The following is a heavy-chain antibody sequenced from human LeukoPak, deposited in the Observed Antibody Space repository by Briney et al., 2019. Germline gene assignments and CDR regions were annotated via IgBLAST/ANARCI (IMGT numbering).Heavy chain of an antibody. CDR1: GLTFSSYW. Sequence: GGSLRLSCAASGLTFSSYWMVWVRQAPGKGLVWVSATNTDGSTTTYADSVKGRFTIARDNARNTVYLQMNSLRVEDTAVYYCYGANVQHWGPGTLVTVHS. V-gene: IGHV3-74*01. J-gene: IGHJ1*01. CDR3: YGANVQH. D-gene: IGHD4-17*01. CDR2: TNTDGSTT.